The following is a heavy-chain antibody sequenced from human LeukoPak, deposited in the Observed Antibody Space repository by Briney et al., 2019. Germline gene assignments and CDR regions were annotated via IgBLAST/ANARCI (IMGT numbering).Heavy chain of an antibody. Sequence: PQTLSLTCTVSGGSISSGDFYWSWIRQPPGKGLEWIGYIYYSGSTYYNPSLESRVTISVDTSKNQFSLKLSSVTAADTAVYYCARAGGGGTYHAGSGYYWDFDYWGQGTLVTVSS. J-gene: IGHJ4*02. CDR3: ARAGGGGTYHAGSGYYWDFDY. V-gene: IGHV4-30-4*01. CDR1: GGSISSGDFY. D-gene: IGHD3-22*01. CDR2: IYYSGST.